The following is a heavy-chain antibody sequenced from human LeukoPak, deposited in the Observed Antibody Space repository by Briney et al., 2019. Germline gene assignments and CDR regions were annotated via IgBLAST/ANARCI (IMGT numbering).Heavy chain of an antibody. Sequence: PSETLSLTCTVSGGSISGSSYYWGWIRQPPGKGLEWIGSIYYSGSTYYNPSLKSRVTISVDRSKNQFSLKLRSVIAADTAVYYCARVGWELLGPFDHWGQGTLVTVSS. CDR3: ARVGWELLGPFDH. CDR2: IYYSGST. J-gene: IGHJ4*02. D-gene: IGHD1-26*01. CDR1: GGSISGSSYY. V-gene: IGHV4-39*07.